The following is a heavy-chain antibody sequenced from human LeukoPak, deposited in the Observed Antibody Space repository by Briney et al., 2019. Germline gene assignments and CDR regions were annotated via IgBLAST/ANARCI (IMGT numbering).Heavy chain of an antibody. Sequence: SETLSLTCTVSGGSISSGGYYWSWIRQHPGKGLEWIGYIYYSGSTYYNPSLKSRVTISVDTSKNQFSLKLSSVTAADTAVYYCARTLDSSGWWGVGDAFDIWGQGTMVTVSS. CDR3: ARTLDSSGWWGVGDAFDI. CDR2: IYYSGST. V-gene: IGHV4-31*03. D-gene: IGHD6-19*01. CDR1: GGSISSGGYY. J-gene: IGHJ3*02.